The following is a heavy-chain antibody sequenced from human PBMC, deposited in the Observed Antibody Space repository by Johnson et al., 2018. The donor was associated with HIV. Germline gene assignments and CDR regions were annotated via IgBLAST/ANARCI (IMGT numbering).Heavy chain of an antibody. CDR2: IRYDGSNK. V-gene: IGHV3-30*02. CDR3: AKDRNWGRLFDGFDI. Sequence: VQLVESGGGVVQPGGSLRLSCAASGFTFSSYGMHWVRQAPGKGLEWVAFIRYDGSNKYYADSVKGRFTISRDNSKNTLYLQMNSLRAEDTAVYYCAKDRNWGRLFDGFDIWGRGTMVTVSS. J-gene: IGHJ3*02. CDR1: GFTFSSYG. D-gene: IGHD7-27*01.